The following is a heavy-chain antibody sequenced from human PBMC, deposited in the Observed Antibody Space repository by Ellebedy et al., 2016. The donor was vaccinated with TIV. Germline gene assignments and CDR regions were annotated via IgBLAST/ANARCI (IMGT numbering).Heavy chain of an antibody. CDR3: ARDQQLVTKLSPDAFDI. J-gene: IGHJ3*02. Sequence: GESLKISXAASGFTVSSDCMSWVRQSPGKGLEWVSYISSSSSYTNYADSVKGRFTISRDNAKNSLYLQMNSLRAEDTAVYYCARDQQLVTKLSPDAFDIWGQGTMVTVSS. CDR1: GFTVSSDC. D-gene: IGHD6-13*01. V-gene: IGHV3-21*05. CDR2: ISSSSSYT.